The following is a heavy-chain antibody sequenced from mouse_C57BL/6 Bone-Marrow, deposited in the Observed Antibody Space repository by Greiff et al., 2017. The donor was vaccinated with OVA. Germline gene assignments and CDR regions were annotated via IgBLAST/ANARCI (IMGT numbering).Heavy chain of an antibody. D-gene: IGHD1-1*01. CDR3: TTVVAWYFDV. J-gene: IGHJ1*03. V-gene: IGHV1-19*01. Sequence: EVKLVESGPVLVKPGASVKMSCKASGYTFTDYYMNWVKQSHGKSLEWIGVINPYNGGTSYNQKFKGKATLTVDKSSSTAYMELNSLTSEDSAVYYCTTVVAWYFDVWGTGTTVTVSS. CDR2: INPYNGGT. CDR1: GYTFTDYY.